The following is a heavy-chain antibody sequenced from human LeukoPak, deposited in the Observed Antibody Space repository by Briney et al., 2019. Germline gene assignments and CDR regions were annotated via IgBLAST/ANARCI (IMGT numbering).Heavy chain of an antibody. CDR2: IKEDGSDI. CDR3: ARELWYLDY. J-gene: IGHJ4*02. D-gene: IGHD2-21*01. V-gene: IGHV3-7*05. CDR1: GFTFTTYS. Sequence: PGGSLRLSCAASGFTFTTYSMTWVRQAPGRGLEWVARIKEDGSDIYYVDSVKGRFTISRDNAKNSVYLQMNSLRAGDTAIYYCARELWYLDYWGQGTLVTVSS.